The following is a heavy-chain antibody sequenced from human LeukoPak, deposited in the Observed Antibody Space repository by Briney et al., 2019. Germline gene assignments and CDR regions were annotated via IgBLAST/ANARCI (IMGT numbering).Heavy chain of an antibody. V-gene: IGHV1-69*04. CDR1: GGTFSSYA. CDR2: IIPIFGIA. J-gene: IGHJ4*02. CDR3: ARDGLPYYYDSSGYFRLERGKANYFDY. D-gene: IGHD3-22*01. Sequence: ASVKVSCKASGGTFSSYAISWVRQAPGQGLEWMGRIIPIFGIANYAQKFQGRVTITADKSTSTAYMELSSLRSEDTAVYYCARDGLPYYYDSSGYFRLERGKANYFDYWGQGTLVTVSS.